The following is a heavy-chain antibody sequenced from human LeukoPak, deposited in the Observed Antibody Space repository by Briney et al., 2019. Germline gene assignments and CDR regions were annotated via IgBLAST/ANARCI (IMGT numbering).Heavy chain of an antibody. D-gene: IGHD5-24*01. CDR3: ARAVGYSNPYYYYMDV. CDR1: GGSISSSSYY. CDR2: IYYSGST. Sequence: PSETLSLTCTVSGGSISSSSYYWGWIRQPPGKGLEWIGSIYYSGSTYYNPSLKSRVTMSVDTSKNQFSLKLSSVTAADTAVYYCARAVGYSNPYYYYMDVWGKGTTVTVSS. J-gene: IGHJ6*03. V-gene: IGHV4-39*07.